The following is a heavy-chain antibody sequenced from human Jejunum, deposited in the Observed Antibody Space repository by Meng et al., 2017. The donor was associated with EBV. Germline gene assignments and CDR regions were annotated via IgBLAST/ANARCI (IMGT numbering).Heavy chain of an antibody. CDR1: AYTFAGYY. Sequence: QGLGGHLGAGVKNPGASVKVSFKASAYTFAGYYMHWVRQAPGQGLEWMGRINPNSGGANYAQKFQGRVTMTRDASISTAYMELSRLRSDDTAVYYCAREGLVGDLRYFDLWGRGTLVTVSS. J-gene: IGHJ2*01. V-gene: IGHV1-2*06. D-gene: IGHD3-16*01. CDR2: INPNSGGA. CDR3: AREGLVGDLRYFDL.